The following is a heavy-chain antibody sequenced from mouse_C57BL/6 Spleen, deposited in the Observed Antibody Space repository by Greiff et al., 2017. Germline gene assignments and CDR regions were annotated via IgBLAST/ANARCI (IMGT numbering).Heavy chain of an antibody. CDR2: INPGSGGT. Sequence: QVQLQQSGAELVRPGTSVKVSCKASGYAFTNYLLEWVKQRPGQGLEWIGVINPGSGGTNYNEKFKGKATLTADKSSSTAYMQLSSLTSEDSAVXFCARKSYYSNHGYYAMDYWGQGTSVTVSS. J-gene: IGHJ4*01. D-gene: IGHD2-5*01. CDR1: GYAFTNYL. V-gene: IGHV1-54*01. CDR3: ARKSYYSNHGYYAMDY.